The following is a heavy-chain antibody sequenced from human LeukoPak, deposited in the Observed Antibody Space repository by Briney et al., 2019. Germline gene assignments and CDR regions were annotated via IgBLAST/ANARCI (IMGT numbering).Heavy chain of an antibody. CDR3: ARFKGGTGFDY. CDR1: GGSITTTDFD. Sequence: PSETLSLTCAVSGGSITTTDFDWAWIRQPPGQGFEWIATISSSCKAYYSPSLMSRVTISVDTSKNQFSLDVTSVTAADTGLFYCARFKGGTGFDYWGRGILVIVS. D-gene: IGHD1-26*01. J-gene: IGHJ4*02. V-gene: IGHV4-39*01. CDR2: ISSSCKA.